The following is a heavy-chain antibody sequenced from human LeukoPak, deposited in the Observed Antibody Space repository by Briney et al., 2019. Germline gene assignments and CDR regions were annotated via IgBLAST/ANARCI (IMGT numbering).Heavy chain of an antibody. CDR3: AKGLLYSGSYYGDNFDF. J-gene: IGHJ4*02. V-gene: IGHV3-23*01. CDR2: ISTGGGST. D-gene: IGHD1-26*01. CDR1: GFTFNSYA. Sequence: GGSLRLSCAASGFTFNSYAVSWVRQAPGKGLECVSLISTGGGSTYYADSVKGRFTISRDNSKNILYLQMNTLRAEDTAVYYCAKGLLYSGSYYGDNFDFWGQGTPVTVSS.